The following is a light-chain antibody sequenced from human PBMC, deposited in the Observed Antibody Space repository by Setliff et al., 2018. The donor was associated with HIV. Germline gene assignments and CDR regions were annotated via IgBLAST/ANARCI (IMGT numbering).Light chain of an antibody. CDR3: ATWDTSQRAVM. Sequence: QSVLTQPPSVSAAPGQKVTISCSGSSSNIANNYVCWYQHLPGTVPKLLVCDNNKRPSGIPDRFSGSRSGTSATLGITGLQTGDEADYYCATWDTSQRAVMFGGGTKVTVL. CDR1: SSNIANNY. J-gene: IGLJ3*02. V-gene: IGLV1-51*01. CDR2: DNN.